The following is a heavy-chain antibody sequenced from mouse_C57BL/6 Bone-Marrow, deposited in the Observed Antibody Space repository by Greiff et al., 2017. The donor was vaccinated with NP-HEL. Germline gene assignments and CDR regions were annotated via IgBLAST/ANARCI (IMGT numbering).Heavy chain of an antibody. D-gene: IGHD2-2*01. CDR1: GYSFTGYF. CDR3: ARSKGLRRGKSAMDY. J-gene: IGHJ4*01. CDR2: INPYNGDT. V-gene: IGHV1-20*01. Sequence: EVQVVESGPELVKPGDSVKISCKASGYSFTGYFMNWVMQSHGKSLEWIGRINPYNGDTFYNQKFKGKATLTVDKSSSTAHMELRSLTSEESAVYYCARSKGLRRGKSAMDYWGQGTSVTVSS.